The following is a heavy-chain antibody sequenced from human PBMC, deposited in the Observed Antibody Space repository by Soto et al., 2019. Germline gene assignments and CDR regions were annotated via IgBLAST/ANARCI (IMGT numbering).Heavy chain of an antibody. V-gene: IGHV1-18*04. CDR2: ISAYNGNT. J-gene: IGHJ5*02. D-gene: IGHD2-15*01. CDR3: AIEGGQGWFDP. CDR1: GYTFTSYG. Sequence: ASVKVSCKASGYTFTSYGISWVRQAPGQGLEWMGWISAYNGNTNYAQKLQGRVTMTTDTSTSTAYMELSSLSSEDTAVYYCAIEGGQGWFDPWGQGSLVTVSS.